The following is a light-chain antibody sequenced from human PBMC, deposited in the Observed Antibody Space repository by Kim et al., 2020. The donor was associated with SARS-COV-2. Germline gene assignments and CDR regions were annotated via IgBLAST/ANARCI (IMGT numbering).Light chain of an antibody. J-gene: IGLJ2*01. CDR3: NSRDSSGNHVV. CDR1: SLRSVY. V-gene: IGLV3-19*01. Sequence: ALGRTVRTTRQGASLRSVYASWYQQKPGQAPVLVIYGKNTRPSGIPDRFSGSSSGNTASLTITGAQAEDEADYYCNSRDSSGNHVVFGGGTQLTVL. CDR2: GKN.